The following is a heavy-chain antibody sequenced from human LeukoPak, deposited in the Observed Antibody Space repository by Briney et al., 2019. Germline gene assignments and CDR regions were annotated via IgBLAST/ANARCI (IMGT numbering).Heavy chain of an antibody. D-gene: IGHD4-17*01. Sequence: GGSLRLSCAASGFTFSSYGMHWVRQAPGKGLEWVAVIWYDGSNKYYADSVKGRFTISRDNSKNTLYLQMNSLRAEDTAVYYCAREVGDDYGLDYWGQGTLVTVSS. CDR1: GFTFSSYG. J-gene: IGHJ4*02. CDR2: IWYDGSNK. CDR3: AREVGDDYGLDY. V-gene: IGHV3-33*01.